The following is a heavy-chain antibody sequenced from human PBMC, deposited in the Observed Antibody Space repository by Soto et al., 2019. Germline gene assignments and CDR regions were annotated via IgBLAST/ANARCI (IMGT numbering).Heavy chain of an antibody. J-gene: IGHJ5*01. V-gene: IGHV4-59*01. D-gene: IGHD6-25*01. CDR3: ARFYSGPWFDP. CDR1: GGSISSYY. Sequence: PSETLSLTCTVSGGSISSYYWSWIRQPPGKGLEWIGYIYYSGSTNYNPSLKSRVTISVDTSKNQFSLKLSSVTAADTAVYYCARFYSGPWFDPWGQGTTVTVSS. CDR2: IYYSGST.